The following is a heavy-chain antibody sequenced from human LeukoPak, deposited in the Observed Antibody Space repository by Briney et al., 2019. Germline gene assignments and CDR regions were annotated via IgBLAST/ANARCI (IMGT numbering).Heavy chain of an antibody. CDR1: GFTFSSYW. Sequence: GGSLRLSCAASGFTFSSYWMNWVRQAPGKGLEWVANIKQDGSEKYYVDSVKGRFTISRDNAKNSLYLQMNSLRAEDTAVHYCARDYYDSSGYWTNDYWGQGTLVTVSS. CDR3: ARDYYDSSGYWTNDY. J-gene: IGHJ4*02. CDR2: IKQDGSEK. D-gene: IGHD3-22*01. V-gene: IGHV3-7*01.